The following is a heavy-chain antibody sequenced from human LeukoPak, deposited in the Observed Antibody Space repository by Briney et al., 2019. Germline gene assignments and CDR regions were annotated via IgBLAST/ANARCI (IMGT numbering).Heavy chain of an antibody. CDR3: ARAPTVKGIAFDI. CDR1: GNFISTGSYY. J-gene: IGHJ3*02. D-gene: IGHD4-11*01. V-gene: IGHV4-61*10. CDR2: IYYSGST. Sequence: SETLSLTCSVSGNFISTGSYYWSWIRQPAGKGLEWIGHIYYSGSTNYNPSLKSRVTISVDTSKNQFSLKLSSVTAADTAVYYCARAPTVKGIAFDIWGQGTMVTVSS.